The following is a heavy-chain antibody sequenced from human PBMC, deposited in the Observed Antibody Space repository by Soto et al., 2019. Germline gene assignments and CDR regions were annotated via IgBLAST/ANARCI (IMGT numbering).Heavy chain of an antibody. CDR3: VPPRDFDL. Sequence: PGGSLRLSCAVSGFTFSTYAMSWVRQAPGKGLEWVSAITGNGIYTHYAGSVKGRFTISRDNSKSTLFLQMNSLRAEDTAVYYCVPPRDFDLWGRGTQVTVSS. V-gene: IGHV3-23*01. J-gene: IGHJ2*01. CDR2: ITGNGIYT. CDR1: GFTFSTYA.